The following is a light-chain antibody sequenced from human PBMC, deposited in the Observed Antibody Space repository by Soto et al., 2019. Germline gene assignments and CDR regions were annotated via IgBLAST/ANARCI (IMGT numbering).Light chain of an antibody. CDR2: GAS. Sequence: EIVMTQSPVTLSVSPGERATLSCRASQSVSSNLAWYQQKPGQAPRLLIYGASTRATGIPAMLSGSGSGTEFTLTISSLQSEDFAVYYCQQHDKWPFTFGQGTKLDIK. CDR1: QSVSSN. CDR3: QQHDKWPFT. V-gene: IGKV3-15*01. J-gene: IGKJ2*01.